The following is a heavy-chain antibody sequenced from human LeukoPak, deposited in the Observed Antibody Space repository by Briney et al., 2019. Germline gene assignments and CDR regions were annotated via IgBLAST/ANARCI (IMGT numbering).Heavy chain of an antibody. J-gene: IGHJ5*02. CDR3: ASYNWNDNWFDP. D-gene: IGHD1-20*01. V-gene: IGHV4-30-2*01. CDR1: GGSISSGGYS. Sequence: KPSETLSLTCAVSGGSISSGGYSWSWIRQPPGKGLEWIGYIYHSGSTYYNPSLKSRVTISVDRSKNQFSLKLSSVTAADTAVCYCASYNWNDNWFDPWGQGTLVTVSS. CDR2: IYHSGST.